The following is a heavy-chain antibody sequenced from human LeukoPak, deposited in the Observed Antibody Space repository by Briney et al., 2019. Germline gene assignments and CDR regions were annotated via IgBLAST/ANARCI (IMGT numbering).Heavy chain of an antibody. V-gene: IGHV1-69*04. D-gene: IGHD6-13*01. J-gene: IGHJ5*02. CDR1: GGTFSSYA. CDR2: IIPIFGIA. CDR3: ARYEAAAGNWFDP. Sequence: ASVKVSCKASGGTFSSYAINWVRQAPGQGLEWMGRIIPIFGIANYAQKFQGRVTITADKSTSTAHMELSSLRSEDTAVYYCARYEAAAGNWFDPWGQGTLVTVSS.